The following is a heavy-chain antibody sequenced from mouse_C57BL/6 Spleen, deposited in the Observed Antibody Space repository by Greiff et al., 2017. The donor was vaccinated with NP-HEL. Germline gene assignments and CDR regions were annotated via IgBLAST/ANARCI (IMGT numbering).Heavy chain of an antibody. Sequence: VQLQQPGAELVKPGASVKMSCKASGYTFTSYWITWVKQRPGQGLEWIGDIYPGSGSTNYNEKFKSKATLTVDTSSSTAYMQLSSLTSEDSAVYYCARGSYYSNYDYFDYWGQGTTLTVSS. CDR3: ARGSYYSNYDYFDY. D-gene: IGHD2-5*01. V-gene: IGHV1-55*01. CDR1: GYTFTSYW. J-gene: IGHJ2*01. CDR2: IYPGSGST.